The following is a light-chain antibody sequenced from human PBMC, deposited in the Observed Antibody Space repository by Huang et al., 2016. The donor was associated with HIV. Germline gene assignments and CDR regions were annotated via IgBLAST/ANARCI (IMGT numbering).Light chain of an antibody. CDR1: QSVLYSSNNKNY. Sequence: DIVMTQSPDSLAVSLGERATINCKSSQSVLYSSNNKNYLAWYQQKPRQPPKLLIYWASTREFGVPDRFSGSGSGTDFTLTISSLQAEDVAVYYCQQYYSTPPMYTFGQGTKLEIK. V-gene: IGKV4-1*01. CDR2: WAS. J-gene: IGKJ2*01. CDR3: QQYYSTPPMYT.